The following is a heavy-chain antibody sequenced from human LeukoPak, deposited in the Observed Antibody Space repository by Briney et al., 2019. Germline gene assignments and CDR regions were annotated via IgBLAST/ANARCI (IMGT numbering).Heavy chain of an antibody. CDR3: ARDPVYFDY. Sequence: GGSLRLSCAASGFTFSSYAMHWVRQAPGKGLEWVAVISYDGSNIYYADSVKGRFTISRDNSKNTLYLQMNSLRAEDTAVYYCARDPVYFDYWGQGTLVTVSS. CDR2: ISYDGSNI. CDR1: GFTFSSYA. J-gene: IGHJ4*02. V-gene: IGHV3-30-3*01.